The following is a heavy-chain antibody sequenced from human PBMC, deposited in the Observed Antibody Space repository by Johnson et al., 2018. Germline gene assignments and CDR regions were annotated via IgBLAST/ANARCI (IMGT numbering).Heavy chain of an antibody. CDR3: AGDLEGGMDV. CDR1: GFTFSSYG. Sequence: QVQLVESGGGVVQPGRSLRLSCAASGFTFSSYGMHWVRQAPGKGLEWVAVIWYDGSNKYYADSVKGRFPISRDNSKNTRYLQMNSLRAEDTAVYYCAGDLEGGMDVWGQGTTVTGSS. J-gene: IGHJ6*02. CDR2: IWYDGSNK. V-gene: IGHV3-33*01.